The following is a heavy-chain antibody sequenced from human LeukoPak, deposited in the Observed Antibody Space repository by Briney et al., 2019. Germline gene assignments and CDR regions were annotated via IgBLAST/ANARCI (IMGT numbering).Heavy chain of an antibody. D-gene: IGHD2-15*01. V-gene: IGHV3-23*01. CDR1: GITLSNYG. Sequence: PGGSLRLSCAVSGITLSNYGMSWVRQAPGKGLEWVAGIGASGGGTNYADSVKGRFTISGDNAENSLYLQMNSLRAEDTAVYYCARGSEGYCGGGCYYGMDVWGQGTTVTVSS. CDR2: IGASGGGT. CDR3: ARGSEGYCGGGCYYGMDV. J-gene: IGHJ6*01.